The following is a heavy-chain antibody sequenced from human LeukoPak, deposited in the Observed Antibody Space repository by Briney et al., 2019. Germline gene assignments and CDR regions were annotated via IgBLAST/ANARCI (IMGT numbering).Heavy chain of an antibody. CDR1: GFTFSRYD. D-gene: IGHD6-19*01. V-gene: IGHV3-13*01. CDR2: IGTVGDT. Sequence: GGSLRLSCAASGFTFSRYDMHWVRQVIGKGLEWVSAIGTVGDTYYPGSVKGRFTISREDAKNSLYLQMNGLGAGDTAVYYCARQRETAVAGTGFDYWGQGTLVTVSS. J-gene: IGHJ4*02. CDR3: ARQRETAVAGTGFDY.